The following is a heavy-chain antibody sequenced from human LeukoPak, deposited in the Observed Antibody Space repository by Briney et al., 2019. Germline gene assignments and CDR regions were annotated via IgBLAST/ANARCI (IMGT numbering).Heavy chain of an antibody. V-gene: IGHV3-20*04. D-gene: IGHD1-1*01. CDR3: ARGDWNDRFDY. J-gene: IGHJ4*02. CDR2: INWNGGST. CDR1: GFNFTTYG. Sequence: GGSLRLSCAASGFNFTTYGMSWVRQAPGKGLEWVSGINWNGGSTNYADSVKGRFTISRDNAKNCLYLQMNSLRAEDTALYYCARGDWNDRFDYWGQGTLVTVSS.